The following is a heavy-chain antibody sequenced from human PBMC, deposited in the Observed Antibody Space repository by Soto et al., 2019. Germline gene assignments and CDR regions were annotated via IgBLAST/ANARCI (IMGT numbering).Heavy chain of an antibody. CDR3: AKERGHCSSTSCYTQYNWFDP. J-gene: IGHJ5*02. V-gene: IGHV3-23*01. Sequence: EVQLLESGGGLVQPGGSLRLSCAASGFTFSSYAMSWVRQAPGKGLEWVSAISGSGGSTYYADSVKGRFTISRDNSKNTLYLQMNSLRAEDTAVYYCAKERGHCSSTSCYTQYNWFDPWGQGTLVTVSS. CDR2: ISGSGGST. D-gene: IGHD2-2*02. CDR1: GFTFSSYA.